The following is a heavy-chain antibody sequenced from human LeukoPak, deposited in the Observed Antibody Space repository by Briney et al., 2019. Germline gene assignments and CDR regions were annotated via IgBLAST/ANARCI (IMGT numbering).Heavy chain of an antibody. Sequence: GGSLRLSCAASGFTFSSYSMNWVRQAPGKGLEWVSSISSSSSYIYYADSVKGRFTISRDNAKNSLYLQMNSLRAEDTAVYYCARIMLEWFLDAFDIWGQGTMITVSS. CDR1: GFTFSSYS. V-gene: IGHV3-21*01. CDR2: ISSSSSYI. D-gene: IGHD3-3*01. J-gene: IGHJ3*02. CDR3: ARIMLEWFLDAFDI.